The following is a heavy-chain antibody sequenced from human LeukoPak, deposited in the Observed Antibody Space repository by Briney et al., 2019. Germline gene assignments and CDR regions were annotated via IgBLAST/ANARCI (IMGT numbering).Heavy chain of an antibody. CDR3: AREGGGSYDYYYYYYMDV. Sequence: ASAKVSCKASGYTFTSYGISWVRQAPGQGLEWMGWISAYNGNTNYAQKLQGRVTMTTDTSTSTAYMELRSLRSDDTAVYYCAREGGGSYDYYYYYYMDVWGKGTTVTVSS. V-gene: IGHV1-18*01. CDR1: GYTFTSYG. CDR2: ISAYNGNT. J-gene: IGHJ6*03. D-gene: IGHD1-26*01.